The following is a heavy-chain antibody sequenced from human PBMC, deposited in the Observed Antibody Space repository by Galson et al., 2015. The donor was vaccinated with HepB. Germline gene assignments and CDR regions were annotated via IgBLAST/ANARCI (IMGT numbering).Heavy chain of an antibody. CDR2: ISDSGDST. Sequence: SLRLSCAASGFTFSNYAITWVRQAPGQGLEWVSAISDSGDSTYYADSVRGRFTISRDNSKNTLYLQMNGLTADGTAVYFCAEDAAPGSGSRYFDDWGQGTLVTVSS. J-gene: IGHJ4*02. V-gene: IGHV3-23*01. CDR1: GFTFSNYA. D-gene: IGHD6-19*01. CDR3: AEDAAPGSGSRYFDD.